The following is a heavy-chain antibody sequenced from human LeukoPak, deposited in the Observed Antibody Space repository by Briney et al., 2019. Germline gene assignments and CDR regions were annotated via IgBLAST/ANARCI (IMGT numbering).Heavy chain of an antibody. Sequence: ASVKVSCKVSGYTLTELSMHWVRQAPGKGLEWMGGFDPEDGETIYAQKFQGRVTMTEDTSTDTAYVELSSLRSEDTAVYYCAITRAWEPAGRFDYWGQGTLVTVSS. CDR3: AITRAWEPAGRFDY. V-gene: IGHV1-24*01. J-gene: IGHJ4*02. D-gene: IGHD1-26*01. CDR2: FDPEDGET. CDR1: GYTLTELS.